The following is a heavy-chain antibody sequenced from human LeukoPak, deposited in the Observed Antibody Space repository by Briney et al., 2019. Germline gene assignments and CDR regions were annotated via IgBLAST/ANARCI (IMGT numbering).Heavy chain of an antibody. CDR1: GFTFSTYT. D-gene: IGHD2-15*01. Sequence: PGGSLRLSCVASGFTFSTYTMNWIRQPPGKGLEWIGEINHSGSTNYSPSLESRVTISLDTSKNQFSLKLSSATAADTAMYYCARSGEMPLYCPQDYWGQGTLVTVSS. CDR2: INHSGST. V-gene: IGHV4-34*01. J-gene: IGHJ4*02. CDR3: ARSGEMPLYCPQDY.